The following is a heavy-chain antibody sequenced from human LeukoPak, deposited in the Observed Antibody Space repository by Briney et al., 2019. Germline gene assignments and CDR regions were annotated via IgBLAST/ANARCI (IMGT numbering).Heavy chain of an antibody. CDR3: ARQFWSGYYPGQKGRHYYYMDV. CDR1: GFTFSSYS. D-gene: IGHD3-3*01. Sequence: PGGSLRLSCAASGFTFSSYSMNWVRQAPGKGLEWVSSISSSSSYIYYADSVKGRFTISRDNAKNSLYLQMNSLRAEDTAVYYCARQFWSGYYPGQKGRHYYYMDVWGKGTTVTVSS. J-gene: IGHJ6*03. CDR2: ISSSSSYI. V-gene: IGHV3-21*01.